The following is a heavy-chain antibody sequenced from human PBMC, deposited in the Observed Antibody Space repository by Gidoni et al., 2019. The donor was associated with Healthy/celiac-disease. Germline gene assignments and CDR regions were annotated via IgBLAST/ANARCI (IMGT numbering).Heavy chain of an antibody. V-gene: IGHV3-33*01. CDR3: AREEGYYYGMDV. CDR2: IWYDGSNK. CDR1: GFTFSSYC. J-gene: IGHJ6*02. Sequence: QVQLVESGGGVVQPGRSLRLPCAASGFTFSSYCMHWVRQAPGKGLGWVAVIWYDGSNKYYADSVKGRFTISRDNSKNTLYLQMNSLRAEDTAVYYCAREEGYYYGMDVWGQGTTVTVSS.